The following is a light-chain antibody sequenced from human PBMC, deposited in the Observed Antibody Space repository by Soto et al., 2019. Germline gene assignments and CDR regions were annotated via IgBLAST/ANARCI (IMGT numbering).Light chain of an antibody. CDR2: GAS. CDR3: QHYDNLPPFT. J-gene: IGKJ3*01. V-gene: IGKV1-33*01. CDR1: QDIRKY. Sequence: DIQMTQSPSSLSASVGDRVTITCQASQDIRKYLSWYQQKPGRAPKLLIYGASNLETGVPSRFSGSGYGTDFTCTTSSLQPEDIATYYCQHYDNLPPFTFGPGTKVAIK.